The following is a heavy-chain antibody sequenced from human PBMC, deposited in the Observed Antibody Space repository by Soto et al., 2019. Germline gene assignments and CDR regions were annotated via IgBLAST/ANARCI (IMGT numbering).Heavy chain of an antibody. Sequence: ASVKVSCKASGYTFTSYGISWVRQAPGQGLEWMGWISAYNGNTNYAQKLQGRVTMTTDTSTSTAYMELRSLRSDDTAVYYCASVMGLGYCSSTSCPGNAFDIWGQGTMVTVSS. CDR2: ISAYNGNT. D-gene: IGHD2-2*01. V-gene: IGHV1-18*01. J-gene: IGHJ3*02. CDR1: GYTFTSYG. CDR3: ASVMGLGYCSSTSCPGNAFDI.